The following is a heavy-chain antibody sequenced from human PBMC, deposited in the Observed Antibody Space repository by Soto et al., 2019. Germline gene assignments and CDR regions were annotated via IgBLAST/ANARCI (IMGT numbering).Heavy chain of an antibody. Sequence: GGSLGLSGAASGFTFSNAWMSGVRQAPGKGLEWVVRSKSKTDGLATDHAAPVKGRFTISRYDSKNTLDLQMNSLKTEETAVYYCTNSSTGPWGQGTLVTVSS. V-gene: IGHV3-15*01. CDR2: SKSKTDGLAT. D-gene: IGHD6-13*01. CDR3: TNSSTGP. CDR1: GFTFSNAW. J-gene: IGHJ5*02.